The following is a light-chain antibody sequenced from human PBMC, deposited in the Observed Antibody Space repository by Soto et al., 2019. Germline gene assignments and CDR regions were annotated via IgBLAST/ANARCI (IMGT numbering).Light chain of an antibody. CDR2: KDS. V-gene: IGLV3-25*03. CDR1: ALPKQY. Sequence: SYELTQPPSVSVSPGQTARITCSGDALPKQYAYWYQQKPGQAPVLVIYKDSERPSGIPERFSGSSSGTTVTLTISGVQAEDEADYYCQSADSSGTSWVFGGGTKVTV. CDR3: QSADSSGTSWV. J-gene: IGLJ3*02.